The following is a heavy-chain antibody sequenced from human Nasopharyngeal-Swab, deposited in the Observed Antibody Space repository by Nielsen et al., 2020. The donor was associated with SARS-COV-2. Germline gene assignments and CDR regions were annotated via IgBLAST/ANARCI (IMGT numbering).Heavy chain of an antibody. CDR3: TRGPDFVVAVADY. CDR2: IVHDASNE. CDR1: GFTFSSFG. D-gene: IGHD2-15*01. J-gene: IGHJ4*02. V-gene: IGHV3-30*03. Sequence: GESLKISCAASGFTFSSFGMHWVRQAPGKGLEWVAFIVHDASNEYYGDSVKGRFSISRDNAKSTVYLQMSSLSADDTAVYYCTRGPDFVVAVADYWGQGTLVTLSS.